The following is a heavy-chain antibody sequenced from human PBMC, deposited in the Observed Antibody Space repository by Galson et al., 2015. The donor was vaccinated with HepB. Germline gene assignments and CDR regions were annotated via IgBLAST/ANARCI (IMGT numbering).Heavy chain of an antibody. CDR2: INAGNGNT. V-gene: IGHV1-3*01. Sequence: SVKVSCKASGYTFTSYAMHWVRQAPGQRLEWMGWINAGNGNTKYSQKFQGRVTITRDTSASTAYMELSSLRSEDTAVYYCARTKGSTSWNYYYYMDVWGKGTTVTVSS. D-gene: IGHD2-2*01. CDR1: GYTFTSYA. J-gene: IGHJ6*03. CDR3: ARTKGSTSWNYYYYMDV.